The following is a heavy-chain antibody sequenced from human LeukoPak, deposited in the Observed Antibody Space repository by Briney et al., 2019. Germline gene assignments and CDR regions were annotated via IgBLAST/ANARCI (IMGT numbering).Heavy chain of an antibody. D-gene: IGHD6-13*01. V-gene: IGHV1-69*13. CDR3: ARDRVAAAGPNWFDP. CDR2: IIPIFGTA. Sequence: GASVKVSCKASGYTFTSYYMHWVRQAPGQGLEWMGGIIPIFGTANYAQKFQGRVTITADESTSTAYMELSSLRSEDTAVYYCARDRVAAAGPNWFDPWGQGTLVTVSS. J-gene: IGHJ5*02. CDR1: GYTFTSYY.